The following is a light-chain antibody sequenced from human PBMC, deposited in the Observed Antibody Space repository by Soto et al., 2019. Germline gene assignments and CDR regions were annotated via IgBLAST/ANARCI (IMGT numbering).Light chain of an antibody. CDR2: TNN. CDR3: AAWDDSLKGFV. V-gene: IGLV1-44*01. Sequence: QSVLTQPPSASGTPGLRVTIPCSGSSSNIGTNYVNWYQQVPGAAPDLLIHTNNQRPSGVPDRFSASKSGASASLAISGLQSEDEADYYCAAWDDSLKGFVFGTGTKLTVL. J-gene: IGLJ1*01. CDR1: SSNIGTNY.